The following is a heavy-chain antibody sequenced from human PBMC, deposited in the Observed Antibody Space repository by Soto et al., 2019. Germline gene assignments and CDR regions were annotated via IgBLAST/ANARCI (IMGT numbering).Heavy chain of an antibody. J-gene: IGHJ6*02. V-gene: IGHV3-30*18. CDR3: AKLAVVVPATPHGYMDV. Sequence: PGGSLRLSCVASGFTFSDYGMHWVRHSPGKGLEWVAVISYHGNEYYSGSVKGRFTISRDNSEKTLYLQMNSLRAEDTAVYYCAKLAVVVPATPHGYMDVWGQGTAVTVSS. CDR1: GFTFSDYG. CDR2: ISYHGNE. D-gene: IGHD2-2*01.